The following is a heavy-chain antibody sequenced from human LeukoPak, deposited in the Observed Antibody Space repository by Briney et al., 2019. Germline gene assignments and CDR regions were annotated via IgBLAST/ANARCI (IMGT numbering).Heavy chain of an antibody. CDR3: ARDKAAIVAY. CDR2: INADNGNT. CDR1: GYTFQNYD. D-gene: IGHD6-13*01. Sequence: GASVKVSCKASGYTFQNYDVHWVRQAPGQRLEWMGWINADNGNTEYSQKFQGRVTITRDTSANTVYMELSSLRSEDTAVYYCARDKAAIVAYWGQGTLVTVSS. V-gene: IGHV1-3*01. J-gene: IGHJ4*02.